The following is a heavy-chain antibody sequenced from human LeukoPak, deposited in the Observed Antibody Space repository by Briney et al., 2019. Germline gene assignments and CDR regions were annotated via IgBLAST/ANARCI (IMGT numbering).Heavy chain of an antibody. D-gene: IGHD2-15*01. V-gene: IGHV4-34*01. CDR2: INDSGST. Sequence: SETPSLTCSVSGGSLRDHYWSWIRQVPGKGLEWIGEINDSGSTNYNPSLEGRVTLSVDTSKNQFSLKMRSVTAADTSIYYCARPYCSHGSCYRNFDYWGQGTLVTVSS. CDR3: ARPYCSHGSCYRNFDY. CDR1: GGSLRDHY. J-gene: IGHJ4*02.